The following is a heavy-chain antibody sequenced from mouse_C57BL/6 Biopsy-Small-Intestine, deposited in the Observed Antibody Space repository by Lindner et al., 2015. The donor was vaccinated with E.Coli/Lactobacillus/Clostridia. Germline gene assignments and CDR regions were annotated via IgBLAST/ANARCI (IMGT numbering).Heavy chain of an antibody. Sequence: VQLQESGPELVKPGASVKISCKASGYAFSSSWMNWVKQRPGKGLEWIGRIYPGDGDTNYNGKFKDKATLTADKSSSTAYMQLSSLTSEDSAVYFCARDWDGYWGQGTTLTVSS. V-gene: IGHV1-82*01. CDR2: IYPGDGDT. J-gene: IGHJ2*01. CDR1: GYAFSSSW. CDR3: ARDWDGY. D-gene: IGHD4-1*01.